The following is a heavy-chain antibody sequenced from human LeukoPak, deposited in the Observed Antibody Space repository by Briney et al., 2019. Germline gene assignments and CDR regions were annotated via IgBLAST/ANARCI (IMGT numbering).Heavy chain of an antibody. V-gene: IGHV4-59*01. CDR1: GGSISSYY. CDR2: IYYSGST. D-gene: IGHD1-26*01. Sequence: PSETLSLTCTVSGGSISSYYWSWIRQPPGKGLEWIGYIYYSGSTHYNPSLKSRVTISVDTSKNQFSLKLSSVTAADTAVYYCARDKGSIVGAYFDYWGQGTLVTVSS. CDR3: ARDKGSIVGAYFDY. J-gene: IGHJ4*02.